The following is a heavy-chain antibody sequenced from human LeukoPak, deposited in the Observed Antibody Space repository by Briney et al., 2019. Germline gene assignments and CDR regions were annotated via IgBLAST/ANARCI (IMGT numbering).Heavy chain of an antibody. CDR2: ITSKTNSFAT. CDR3: TRPADYGGFWYFDF. CDR1: GFTFSGSA. J-gene: IGHJ2*01. D-gene: IGHD4-23*01. V-gene: IGHV3-73*01. Sequence: GGSLRLSCAVAGFTFSGSAMNWVRQASGKGLEWVGRITSKTNSFATAYAASVKGRFTISRDDSKNTAYLQMNSLKTEDTAVYYCTRPADYGGFWYFDFWGRGTLVTVSS.